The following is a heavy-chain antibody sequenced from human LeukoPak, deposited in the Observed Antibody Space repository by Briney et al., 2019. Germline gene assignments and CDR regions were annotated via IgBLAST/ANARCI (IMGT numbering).Heavy chain of an antibody. J-gene: IGHJ4*02. CDR2: INHSGST. V-gene: IGHV4-34*01. Sequence: PSETLSLTCAVYGGSFSGYYWSWIRQPPGKGLEWIGEINHSGSTNYNPSLKSRVTISVDTSKHQFSLKLSSVTAADTAVYYCARGLGSSSGYSLDYWGQGTLVTVSS. D-gene: IGHD3-22*01. CDR3: ARGLGSSSGYSLDY. CDR1: GGSFSGYY.